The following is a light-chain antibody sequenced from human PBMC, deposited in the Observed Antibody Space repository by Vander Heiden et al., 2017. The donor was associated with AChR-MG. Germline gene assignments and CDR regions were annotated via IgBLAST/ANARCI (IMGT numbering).Light chain of an antibody. Sequence: SCVLTQPPSVSVAPGKTGTITCRGSNIARRNVHWFQQNSGLAPVLVIFYDTDRPSGIPERFSGSKSGDTATLTLTKVEVGDEADYYCQVWDSSCDHWVFGGGTKLTVL. CDR2: YDT. CDR3: QVWDSSCDHWV. V-gene: IGLV3-21*04. J-gene: IGLJ3*02. CDR1: NIARRN.